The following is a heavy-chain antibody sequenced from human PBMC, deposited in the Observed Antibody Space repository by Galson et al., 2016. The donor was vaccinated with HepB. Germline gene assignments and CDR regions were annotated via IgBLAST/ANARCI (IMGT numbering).Heavy chain of an antibody. D-gene: IGHD6-19*01. V-gene: IGHV3-33*08. CDR1: TFSFSTYA. J-gene: IGHJ4*02. CDR3: ASSIAVAGIIDY. CDR2: IWSGAIKK. Sequence: SLRLSCADSTFSFSTYAVHWVRQTPGKGLEWVAVIWSGAIKKYYADSVEGRFTISRDDSENTVYPQINTLRVEDKAMYYCASSIAVAGIIDYWGQGTLVTVSS.